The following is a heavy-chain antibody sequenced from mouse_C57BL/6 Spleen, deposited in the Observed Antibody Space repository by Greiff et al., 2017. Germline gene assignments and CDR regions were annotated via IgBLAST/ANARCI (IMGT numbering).Heavy chain of an antibody. Sequence: EVKLVESGGGLVQPGGSMKLSCVASGFTFSNYWMNWVRQSPEKGLEWVAQIRLKSDNYATHYAESVKGRFTISRDDSKSSVYLQMNNLRAEDTGIYCGTIIYYDYDGAYWGKGTLVTVSA. D-gene: IGHD2-4*01. CDR2: IRLKSDNYAT. CDR1: GFTFSNYW. V-gene: IGHV6-3*01. J-gene: IGHJ3*01. CDR3: TIIYYDYDGAY.